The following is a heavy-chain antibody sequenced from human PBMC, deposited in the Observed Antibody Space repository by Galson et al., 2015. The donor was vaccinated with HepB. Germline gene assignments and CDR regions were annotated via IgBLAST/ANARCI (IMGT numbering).Heavy chain of an antibody. CDR2: ISYDGSNK. V-gene: IGHV3-30-3*01. CDR1: GFTFSSYA. J-gene: IGHJ4*02. D-gene: IGHD4-11*01. CDR3: ARVLTQNDYSRFDY. Sequence: SLRLSCAASGFTFSSYAMHWVRQAPGKGLEWVAVISYDGSNKYYADSVKGRFTISRDNSKNTLYLQMNSLRDEDTAVYYCARVLTQNDYSRFDYWGQGTLVTVSS.